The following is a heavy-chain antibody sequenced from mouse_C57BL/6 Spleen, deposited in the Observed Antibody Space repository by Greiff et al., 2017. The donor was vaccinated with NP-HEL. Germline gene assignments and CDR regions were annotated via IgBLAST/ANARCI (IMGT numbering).Heavy chain of an antibody. D-gene: IGHD1-1*01. CDR1: GYTFTSYW. J-gene: IGHJ3*01. Sequence: QVQLQQSGTELVKPGASVKLSCKASGYTFTSYWMHWVKQRPGQGLEWIGNINPSNGGTNYNEKFKSKATLTVDKSSSTAYMQLSSLTSEDSAVYYCARFVASGAWFAYWGQGTLVTVSA. V-gene: IGHV1-53*01. CDR2: INPSNGGT. CDR3: ARFVASGAWFAY.